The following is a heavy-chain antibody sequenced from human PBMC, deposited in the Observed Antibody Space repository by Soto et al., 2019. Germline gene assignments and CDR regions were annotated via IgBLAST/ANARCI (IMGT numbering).Heavy chain of an antibody. CDR1: GYSFTTYW. J-gene: IGHJ4*02. V-gene: IGHV5-51*01. CDR2: IYPGDSDT. CDR3: ATGPSGYYAYFDH. D-gene: IGHD3-3*01. Sequence: GESLKISCKGSGYSFTTYWIAWVRQMPWKGLEWMGIIYPGDSDTKYSPSFQGQVTISADKSISTAYLQWSSLKASDTALYYCATGPSGYYAYFDHWGQGTLVTVSS.